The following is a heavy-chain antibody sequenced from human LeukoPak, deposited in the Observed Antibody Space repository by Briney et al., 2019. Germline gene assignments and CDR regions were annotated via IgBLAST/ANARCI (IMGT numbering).Heavy chain of an antibody. CDR1: GVTVSNNY. CDR3: ARDGCSTTSCYAD. Sequence: PGGSLRLPSAASGVTVSNNYMSWVRQAPGKGLGGVSVIYSGGTTYYTDSVKGRFTISRDKYKNTLYLQMNSLRAEDTAVYYCARDGCSTTSCYADWGQGTLVTVSS. J-gene: IGHJ4*02. V-gene: IGHV3-53*01. D-gene: IGHD2-2*01. CDR2: IYSGGTT.